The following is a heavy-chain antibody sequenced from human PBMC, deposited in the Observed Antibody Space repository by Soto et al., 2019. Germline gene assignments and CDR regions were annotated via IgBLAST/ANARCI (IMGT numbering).Heavy chain of an antibody. D-gene: IGHD3-9*01. J-gene: IGHJ5*02. Sequence: SETLSLTCAVSGGSIISGGYSWIWIRQPPGKGLEWIGYIYHSGSTYYNPSLKSRVTISVDRSKNQFSLKLSSVTAADTAVYYCARSDILTADNWFDPWGQGTLVTVSS. CDR3: ARSDILTADNWFDP. CDR2: IYHSGST. V-gene: IGHV4-30-2*01. CDR1: GGSIISGGYS.